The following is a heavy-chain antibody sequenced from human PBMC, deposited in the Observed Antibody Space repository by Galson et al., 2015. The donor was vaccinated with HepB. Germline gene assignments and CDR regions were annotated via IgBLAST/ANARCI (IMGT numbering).Heavy chain of an antibody. CDR1: GYTFTSYY. CDR3: ARRRREMATSLVPRYYYYGMDV. D-gene: IGHD5-24*01. CDR2: INPSGGST. Sequence: SVKVSCKASGYTFTSYYMHRVRQAPGQGLEWMGIINPSGGSTSYAQKFQGRVTMTRDTSTSTVYMELSSLRSEDTAVYYCARRRREMATSLVPRYYYYGMDVWSQGTTVTVSS. J-gene: IGHJ6*02. V-gene: IGHV1-46*01.